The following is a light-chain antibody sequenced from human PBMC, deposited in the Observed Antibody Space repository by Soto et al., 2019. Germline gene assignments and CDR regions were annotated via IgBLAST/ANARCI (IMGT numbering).Light chain of an antibody. Sequence: ETVLTQSPGTLSLSPGERATLSCRASQTIRSNYLAWYRQTPGQAPRLLIYGASKRATGIADRFSGSGSGTDFNLNISRLEPEDFALYYCQQYGSSPWTFGQGTKVEIK. CDR2: GAS. J-gene: IGKJ1*01. CDR1: QTIRSNY. CDR3: QQYGSSPWT. V-gene: IGKV3-20*01.